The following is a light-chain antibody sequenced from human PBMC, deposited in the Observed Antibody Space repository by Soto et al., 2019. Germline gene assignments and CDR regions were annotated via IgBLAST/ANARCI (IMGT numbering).Light chain of an antibody. V-gene: IGLV7-43*01. CDR3: LVYYGGAPNWV. CDR2: STS. Sequence: QTVVTQEPSLTVSPGGTVTLTCASSTGAVTSGYYPNWCQQKPGQAPRALIYSTSTKYYWTPARFSGSLLGGKAALTLSGVEPEDEADYYGLVYYGGAPNWVFGGGTKLTVL. J-gene: IGLJ3*02. CDR1: TGAVTSGYY.